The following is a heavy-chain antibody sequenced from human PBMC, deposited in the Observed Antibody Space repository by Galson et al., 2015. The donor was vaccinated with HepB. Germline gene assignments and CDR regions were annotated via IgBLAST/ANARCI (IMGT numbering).Heavy chain of an antibody. CDR1: GGTFSSYA. J-gene: IGHJ6*03. V-gene: IGHV1-69*13. D-gene: IGHD6-19*01. CDR2: IIPIFGTA. CDR3: AGVPGPVSGRRYYYYYMDV. Sequence: SVKVSCKASGGTFSSYAISWVRQAPGQGLEWMGGIIPIFGTANYAQKFQGRVTITADESTSTAYMELSSLRSEDTAVYYCAGVPGPVSGRRYYYYYMDVWGKGTTVTVSS.